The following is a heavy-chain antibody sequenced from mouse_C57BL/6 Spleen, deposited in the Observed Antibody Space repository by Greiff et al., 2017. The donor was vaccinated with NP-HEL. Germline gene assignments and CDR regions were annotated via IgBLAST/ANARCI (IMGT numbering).Heavy chain of an antibody. D-gene: IGHD1-1*01. CDR3: ARWGGSSFYAMDY. CDR2: IYPGDGDT. J-gene: IGHJ4*01. V-gene: IGHV1-82*01. Sequence: VKLMESGPELVKPGASVKISCKASGYAFSSSWMNWVKQRPGKGLEWIGRIYPGDGDTNYNGKFKGKATLTADKSSSTAYMQLSSLTSEDSAVYFCARWGGSSFYAMDYWGQGTSVTVSS. CDR1: GYAFSSSW.